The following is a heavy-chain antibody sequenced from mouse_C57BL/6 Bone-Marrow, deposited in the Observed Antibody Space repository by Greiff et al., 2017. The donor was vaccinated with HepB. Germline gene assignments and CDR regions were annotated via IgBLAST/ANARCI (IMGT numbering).Heavy chain of an antibody. V-gene: IGHV1-69*01. J-gene: IGHJ4*01. CDR2: IDPSDSYT. CDR3: ARKSILYYYAMDY. Sequence: QVQLQQPGAELVMPGASVKLSCKASGYTFTSYWMHWVKQRPGQGLEWIGEIDPSDSYTNYNQKFKGKSTLTVDKSSSTAYMQLSSLTSEDSAVYYCARKSILYYYAMDYWGQGTSVTVSS. D-gene: IGHD1-3*01. CDR1: GYTFTSYW.